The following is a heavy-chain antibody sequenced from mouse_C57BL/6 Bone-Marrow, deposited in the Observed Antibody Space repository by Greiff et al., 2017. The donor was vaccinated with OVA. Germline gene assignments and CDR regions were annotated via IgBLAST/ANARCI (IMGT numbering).Heavy chain of an antibody. CDR3: ASHICDKDRGYWYFDV. CDR2: ISSGGSYT. V-gene: IGHV5-6*01. J-gene: IGHJ1*03. CDR1: GFTFSSYG. D-gene: IGHD3-2*01. Sequence: EVQLVESGGDLVKPGGSLKLSCAASGFTFSSYGMSWVRQTPDKRLEWVATISSGGSYTYYPDSVKGRFTLSRDNAKKTQYLQMGSLKAEDTAMYYCASHICDKDRGYWYFDVWGTGTTVTVSS.